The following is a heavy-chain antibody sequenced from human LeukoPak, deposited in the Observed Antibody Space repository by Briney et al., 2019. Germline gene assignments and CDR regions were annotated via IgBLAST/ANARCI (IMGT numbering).Heavy chain of an antibody. D-gene: IGHD4-17*01. Sequence: SETLSLTCAVYGGSFSGYYWSWIRQPPGKGLEWIGEINHSGSTNYNPSLKSRVTISVDTSKNQFSLKLSSVTAADTAVYYCAREGDYGDFDNWFDPWGQGTLVTVSS. V-gene: IGHV4-34*01. CDR3: AREGDYGDFDNWFDP. CDR2: INHSGST. CDR1: GGSFSGYY. J-gene: IGHJ5*02.